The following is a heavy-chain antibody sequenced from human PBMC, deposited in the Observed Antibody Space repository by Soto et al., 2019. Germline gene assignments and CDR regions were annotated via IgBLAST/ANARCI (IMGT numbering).Heavy chain of an antibody. D-gene: IGHD2-15*01. CDR1: GFTFGDYA. V-gene: IGHV3-49*03. CDR2: IRSKAYGGTT. Sequence: GGSLRLSCTASGFTFGDYAMSWFRQAPGKGLEWVGFIRSKAYGGTTEYAASVKGRFTISRDDSKSIAYLQMNSLKTEDTAVYYCTRVVVVAATYYMDVWGKGTTVTVSS. CDR3: TRVVVVAATYYMDV. J-gene: IGHJ6*03.